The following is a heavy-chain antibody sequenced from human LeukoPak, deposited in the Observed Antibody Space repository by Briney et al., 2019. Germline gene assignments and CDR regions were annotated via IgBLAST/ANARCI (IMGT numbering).Heavy chain of an antibody. Sequence: GASVKVSCKASGYTFTNDNINWVRQATGQGLEWMGWMNPNNGNTGFAQKFQDRVTLTRNTSISTAYMELSSLRSEDTAVYYCAKDINYDILTGYPSGGFDYWGQGTLVTVSS. CDR1: GYTFTNDN. D-gene: IGHD3-9*01. CDR2: MNPNNGNT. V-gene: IGHV1-8*01. J-gene: IGHJ4*02. CDR3: AKDINYDILTGYPSGGFDY.